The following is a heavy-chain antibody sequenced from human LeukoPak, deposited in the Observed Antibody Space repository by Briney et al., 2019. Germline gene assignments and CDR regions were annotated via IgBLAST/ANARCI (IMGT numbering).Heavy chain of an antibody. J-gene: IGHJ4*02. V-gene: IGHV3-23*01. D-gene: IGHD2-21*02. CDR3: AREAYCGGDCYLYYFDY. CDR2: ISGSGDNT. CDR1: GFTFSSYG. Sequence: GGSLRLSCAASGFTFSSYGMHWVRHAPGKGLEWVSTISGSGDNTYYADSVKGRFTISRDNSKNTLYLQMNSLRAEDTAEYYCAREAYCGGDCYLYYFDYWGQGTLVTVSS.